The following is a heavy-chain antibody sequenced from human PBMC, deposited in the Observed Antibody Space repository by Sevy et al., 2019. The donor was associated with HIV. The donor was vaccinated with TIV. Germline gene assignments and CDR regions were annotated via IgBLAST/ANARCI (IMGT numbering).Heavy chain of an antibody. Sequence: GGSLRLSCAASGFTFSSYAMHWVRQAPGKGLEWVAVISYDGSNKYYADSVKGRFTISRDNSKNTLYLQMNSLRAEDTAVYYWARGPRFVARLDYWGQGTLVTVSS. J-gene: IGHJ4*02. CDR2: ISYDGSNK. CDR1: GFTFSSYA. D-gene: IGHD2-15*01. CDR3: ARGPRFVARLDY. V-gene: IGHV3-30-3*01.